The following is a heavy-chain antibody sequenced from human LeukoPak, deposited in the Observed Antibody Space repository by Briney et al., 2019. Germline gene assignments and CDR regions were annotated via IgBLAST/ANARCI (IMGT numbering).Heavy chain of an antibody. CDR2: FDPEDGET. CDR1: GYTLTELS. D-gene: IGHD3-22*01. J-gene: IGHJ3*02. V-gene: IGHV1-24*01. Sequence: ASVKVSCKVSGYTLTELSMHWVRQAPGKGLEWMGGFDPEDGETIYAQKFQGRVTMTEDTSTDTAYMELSSLRSEDTAVYHCATDLLTMIVVAERAFDIWGQGAMVTVSS. CDR3: ATDLLTMIVVAERAFDI.